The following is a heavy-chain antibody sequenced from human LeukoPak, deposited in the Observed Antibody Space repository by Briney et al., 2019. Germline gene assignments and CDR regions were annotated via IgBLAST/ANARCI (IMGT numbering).Heavy chain of an antibody. D-gene: IGHD1-26*01. CDR2: IYNDGSII. CDR3: AREVRGRALDP. V-gene: IGHV3-74*01. CDR1: GFTFSNYW. J-gene: IGHJ5*02. Sequence: PGGSLRLSCAASGFTFSNYWMLWVRQAPGKGLVWVSRIYNDGSIITDADSVKGRFTISRDNPKNTSYLQMNSLRAEDTAVYYCAREVRGRALDPWGQGTLVTVSS.